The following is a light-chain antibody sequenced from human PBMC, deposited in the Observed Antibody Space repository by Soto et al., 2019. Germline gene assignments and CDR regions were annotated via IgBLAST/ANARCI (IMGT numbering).Light chain of an antibody. CDR2: DVS. CDR3: SSYTSSSTPSYV. V-gene: IGLV2-14*01. J-gene: IGLJ1*01. CDR1: SSDVGGYNY. Sequence: QSVLAQPASVSGSPGQSITISCTGTSSDVGGYNYVSWYQQHPGKAPKLMIYDVSNRPSGVSNRFSGSKSGNTASLTISGPQAEDEAEYHCSSYTSSSTPSYVLGTGTKVTVL.